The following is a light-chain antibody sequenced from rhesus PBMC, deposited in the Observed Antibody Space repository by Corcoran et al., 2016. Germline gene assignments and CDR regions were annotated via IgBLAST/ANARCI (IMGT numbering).Light chain of an antibody. CDR1: QSVSST. V-gene: IGKV3-35*01. Sequence: EIVLTQSPATLSLSPGERAPLSGRASQSVSSTLAWYQQKPGQVPRLLIYVALTRDPGIPDRCSGSGSGTDFTCTISSLEPEDVGVYYCQQYSNWPWTFGQGTKVEIK. J-gene: IGKJ1*01. CDR2: VAL. CDR3: QQYSNWPWT.